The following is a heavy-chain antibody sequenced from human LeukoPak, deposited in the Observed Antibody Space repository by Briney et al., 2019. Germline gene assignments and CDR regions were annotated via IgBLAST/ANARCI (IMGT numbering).Heavy chain of an antibody. V-gene: IGHV2-70*11. J-gene: IGHJ4*02. CDR2: VDWDDDK. CDR3: ARIRAGPDYIAY. Sequence: RESGPALVKPTQTLTLTCTFSGFSLSTSGMCVNWIRQPPGKALEWLARVDWDDDKYYSTSLKTRLTISKDTSKNQVVLTMTNLDPEDTATYYCARIRAGPDYIAYCGQGTLVTVSS. CDR1: GFSLSTSGMC.